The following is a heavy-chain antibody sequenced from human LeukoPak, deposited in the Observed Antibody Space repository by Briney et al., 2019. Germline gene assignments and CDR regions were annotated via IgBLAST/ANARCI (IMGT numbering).Heavy chain of an antibody. D-gene: IGHD5-18*01. CDR3: ARGGYSYGYVDY. J-gene: IGHJ4*02. CDR1: GGTFSSYA. Sequence: SVKVSCKASGGTFSSYAISWVRQAPGQGLEWMGRIIPIFGTANYAQRFQGRVTITTDESTSTAYMELSSLRSEDTAVYYCARGGYSYGYVDYWGQGTLVTVSS. CDR2: IIPIFGTA. V-gene: IGHV1-69*05.